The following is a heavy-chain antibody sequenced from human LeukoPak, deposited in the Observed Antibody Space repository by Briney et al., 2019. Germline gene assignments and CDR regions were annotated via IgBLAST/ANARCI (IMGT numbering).Heavy chain of an antibody. D-gene: IGHD4-17*01. V-gene: IGHV5-51*01. J-gene: IGHJ5*01. CDR3: ARRRVATTEWFDS. Sequence: GESLKISCKGSGYSFTSYWIGWVRQMPGKGLEWMGIIYPGDSDTRYSPSFQGHVTISADKSISTAYLQWSSVMASDTAIYYCARRRVATTEWFDSWGQGTLVTVSS. CDR2: IYPGDSDT. CDR1: GYSFTSYW.